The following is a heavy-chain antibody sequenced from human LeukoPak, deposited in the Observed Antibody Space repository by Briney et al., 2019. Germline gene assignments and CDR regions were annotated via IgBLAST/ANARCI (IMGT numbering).Heavy chain of an antibody. CDR3: ARSPKRHTAVVKSYYYMDV. CDR1: GGTFSSYA. Sequence: SVKVSCKASGGTFSSYAISWVRQAPGQGLEWMGRNIPIFGTANYAQKFQGRVTITTDESTSTAYMELSSLRSEDTAVYYGARSPKRHTAVVKSYYYMDVWGKGTTVTVSS. D-gene: IGHD5-18*01. CDR2: NIPIFGTA. V-gene: IGHV1-69*05. J-gene: IGHJ6*03.